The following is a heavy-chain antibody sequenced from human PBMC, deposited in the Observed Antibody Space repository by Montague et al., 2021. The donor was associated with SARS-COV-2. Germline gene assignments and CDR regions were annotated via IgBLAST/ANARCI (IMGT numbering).Heavy chain of an antibody. V-gene: IGHV4-34*01. Sequence: SKTRSLTCGVYGGSFGDDHWSWVRQPPGKGLEWIGDIKQSGSTNYNPSLKSRVTISVDTSKNQFSLKLTSVTAADTAVYFCARGHLSVSMIVVVFTSASYYFDYWGQGALVTVSS. CDR1: GGSFGDDH. CDR2: IKQSGST. J-gene: IGHJ4*02. D-gene: IGHD3-22*01. CDR3: ARGHLSVSMIVVVFTSASYYFDY.